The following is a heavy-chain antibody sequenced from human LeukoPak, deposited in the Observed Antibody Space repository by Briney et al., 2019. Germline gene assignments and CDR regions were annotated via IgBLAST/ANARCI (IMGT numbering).Heavy chain of an antibody. V-gene: IGHV5-51*01. CDR2: IYPDDSDT. J-gene: IGHJ4*02. CDR3: ASGYFHSSGYPDY. Sequence: GASLQISCKGSGSSFTTYYIAWGRQLPGKGLEWMGIIYPDDSDTRYSPSFQGQVTISVDKSISTAYLQWSSLQASDTAMYYCASGYFHSSGYPDYWGQGTLVTVSS. D-gene: IGHD3-22*01. CDR1: GSSFTTYY.